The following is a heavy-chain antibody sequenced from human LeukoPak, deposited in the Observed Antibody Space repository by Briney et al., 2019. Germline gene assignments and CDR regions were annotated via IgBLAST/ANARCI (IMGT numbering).Heavy chain of an antibody. CDR3: ARDLDSSGYYYAY. V-gene: IGHV3-30*04. J-gene: IGHJ4*02. Sequence: GGSLRLSCAASGFTFSSFAMHWIRQAPGKGLEWVAVISFDGSDKYYAEAVKGRFTISRDNSENTVYLQMNSLRAEDTAVYYCARDLDSSGYYYAYWGQGSLVTVSS. D-gene: IGHD3-22*01. CDR1: GFTFSSFA. CDR2: ISFDGSDK.